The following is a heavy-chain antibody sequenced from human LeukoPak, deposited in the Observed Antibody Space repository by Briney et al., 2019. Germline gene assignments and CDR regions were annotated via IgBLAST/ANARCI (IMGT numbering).Heavy chain of an antibody. CDR3: ARAGAYYDILTGYYYYYYMDV. CDR1: GGSISSGGYS. D-gene: IGHD3-9*01. J-gene: IGHJ6*03. CDR2: IYYSGST. V-gene: IGHV4-30-4*07. Sequence: PSETLSLTCAVSGGSISSGGYSWSWIRQPPGKGLEWIGYIYYSGSTYYNPSLKSRVTISVDTSKNQFSLKLSSVTAADTAVYYCARAGAYYDILTGYYYYYYMDVWGKGTTVTISS.